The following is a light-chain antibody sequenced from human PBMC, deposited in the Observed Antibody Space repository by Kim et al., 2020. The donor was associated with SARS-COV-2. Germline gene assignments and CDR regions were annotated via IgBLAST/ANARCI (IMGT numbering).Light chain of an antibody. CDR1: TGAVTSGRD. Sequence: PGGTVTLTCASRTGAVTSGRDASWFQHKPGQAPRTLIYDSTHKHSWTPARFSGSLLGGSAALTLSGAQPEDEADYYCLLSYSGLVFFGGGTQLAVL. V-gene: IGLV7-46*01. CDR2: DST. J-gene: IGLJ2*01. CDR3: LLSYSGLVF.